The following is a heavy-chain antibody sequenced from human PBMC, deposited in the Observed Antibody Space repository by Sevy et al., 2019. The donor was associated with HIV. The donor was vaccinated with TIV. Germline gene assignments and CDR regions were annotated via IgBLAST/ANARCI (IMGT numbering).Heavy chain of an antibody. CDR1: GITISSHW. Sequence: GGSLRLSCVGSGITISSHWMNWVRQAPGKGLEWVANINQDGSEKYHVDSVKGRFTISRDNAKNSRYLQMHSLRVEDRGVYYCARAMGVWGQGTTVTVSS. V-gene: IGHV3-7*01. J-gene: IGHJ6*02. CDR3: ARAMGV. CDR2: INQDGSEK.